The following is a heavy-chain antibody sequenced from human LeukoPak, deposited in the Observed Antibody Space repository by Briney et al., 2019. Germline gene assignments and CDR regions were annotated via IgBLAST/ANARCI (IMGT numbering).Heavy chain of an antibody. J-gene: IGHJ2*01. CDR2: ISYDGSND. CDR1: GFTFSSFA. V-gene: IGHV3-30-3*01. CDR3: ARDAGGAFYWYFDL. Sequence: QAGGSLRLSCAASGFTFSSFAMHWVRQAPGKGLEWLAVISYDGSNDYYAGSLKGRFTMSRDNSRNTLYLQIKSLRPDDTAVYYCARDAGGAFYWYFDLWGRGTLVTVSS. D-gene: IGHD1-26*01.